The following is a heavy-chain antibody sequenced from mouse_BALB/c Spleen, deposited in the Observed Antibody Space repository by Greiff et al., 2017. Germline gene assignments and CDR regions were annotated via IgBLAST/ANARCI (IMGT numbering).Heavy chain of an antibody. J-gene: IGHJ3*01. D-gene: IGHD1-1*01. Sequence: EVKLQQSGTVLARPGASVKMSCKASGYTFTSYWMHWVKQRPGQGLEWIGAIYPGNSDTSYNQKFKGKAKLTAVTSTSTAYMELSSLTNEDSAVYYCTRTYYYGSSWFAYWGQGTLVTVSA. CDR2: IYPGNSDT. CDR3: TRTYYYGSSWFAY. V-gene: IGHV1-5*01. CDR1: GYTFTSYW.